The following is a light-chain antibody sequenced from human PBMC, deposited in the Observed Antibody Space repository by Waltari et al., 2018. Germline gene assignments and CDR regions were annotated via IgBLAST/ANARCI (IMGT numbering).Light chain of an antibody. V-gene: IGKV1-33*01. Sequence: DIQMTQSPSSLSASVGDRVTITCQASQDVNIFLNWYQHKPGKAPKLLIYDASNLQTGVPSRFSGTSSWTDFTFSLTSLQPEDIATYYCQQSDALPFTFGPGTNVDIK. CDR1: QDVNIF. CDR3: QQSDALPFT. CDR2: DAS. J-gene: IGKJ3*01.